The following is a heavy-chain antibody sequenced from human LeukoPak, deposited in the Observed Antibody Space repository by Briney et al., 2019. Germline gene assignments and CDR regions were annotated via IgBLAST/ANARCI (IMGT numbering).Heavy chain of an antibody. CDR1: GCTFSSYG. CDR2: IRYDGSNK. V-gene: IGHV3-30*02. CDR3: ARQYYDFWSGYKDHYYYYMDV. Sequence: PGGSLRLSCAASGCTFSSYGMHWVRKAPGKGLEWVAFIRYDGSNKYYADSVKGRFTISRDNSKNTLYLQMNSLRAEDTAVYYCARQYYDFWSGYKDHYYYYMDVWGKGTTVTVSS. J-gene: IGHJ6*03. D-gene: IGHD3-3*01.